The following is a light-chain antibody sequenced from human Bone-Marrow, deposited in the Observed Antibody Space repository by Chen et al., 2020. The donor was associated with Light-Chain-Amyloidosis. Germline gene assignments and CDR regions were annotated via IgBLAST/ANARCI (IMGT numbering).Light chain of an antibody. CDR3: QSADSSDLGV. J-gene: IGLJ3*02. V-gene: IGLV3-25*03. CDR1: ALPKQY. Sequence: SYELTQPPSVAVSPGTPARITCSGDALPKQYAYWYQQKPVQAPVLVIYKDSERPSGIPERFSGSSSGTTVTLTISGVQAEDEADYYCQSADSSDLGVFGGGTKLTVL. CDR2: KDS.